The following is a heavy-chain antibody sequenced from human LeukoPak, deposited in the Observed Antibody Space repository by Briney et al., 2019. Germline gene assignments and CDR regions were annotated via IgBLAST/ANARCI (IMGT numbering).Heavy chain of an antibody. CDR1: GLTVSNHW. D-gene: IGHD5-18*01. V-gene: IGHV3-7*03. CDR3: ASLDTAKQPLANP. J-gene: IGHJ5*02. CDR2: IREERGQE. Sequence: GGSLRLSCVASGLTVSNHWMSWVRQAPGKGLEWVANIREERGQEYYVDSVKGRFTIAKNSAKTSLYLQMTTLRVEDTAMYYCASLDTAKQPLANPWGQGTLVTVSS.